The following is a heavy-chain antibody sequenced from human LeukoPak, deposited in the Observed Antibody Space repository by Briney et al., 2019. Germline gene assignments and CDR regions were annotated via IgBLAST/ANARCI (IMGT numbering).Heavy chain of an antibody. D-gene: IGHD3-10*01. CDR3: AKAVRSMVTGGGYFDS. CDR2: LRGGGGRR. Sequence: PGGSLRLSCAASGFAFSNYAMSSVRQAPGKGREWVSSLRGGGGRRSYADSVMGRFTISRDNSKNTLYLQMNSLRAEDTAVYYCAKAVRSMVTGGGYFDSWGQGTLVTVSS. CDR1: GFAFSNYA. V-gene: IGHV3-23*01. J-gene: IGHJ4*02.